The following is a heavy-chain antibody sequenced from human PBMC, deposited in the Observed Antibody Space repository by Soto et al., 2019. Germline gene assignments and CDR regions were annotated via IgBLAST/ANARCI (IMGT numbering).Heavy chain of an antibody. V-gene: IGHV1-2*02. Sequence: ASVKVSCKASGYTFTGYYMHWVRQAPGQGLEWMGWINPNSGGTNYAQKFQGRVTMTRDTSISTAYMELRSLRSDDTAVYYCARDLPRFTYYYDSSGYYFDYWGQGTLVTVSS. CDR3: ARDLPRFTYYYDSSGYYFDY. CDR1: GYTFTGYY. D-gene: IGHD3-22*01. CDR2: INPNSGGT. J-gene: IGHJ4*02.